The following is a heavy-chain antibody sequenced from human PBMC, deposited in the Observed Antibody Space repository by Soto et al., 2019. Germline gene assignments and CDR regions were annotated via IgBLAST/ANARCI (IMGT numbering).Heavy chain of an antibody. Sequence: PGGSLRLSCAASGFTFSSYAMSWVRQAPGKGLEWVSAISGSGGSTYYADSVKGRFTISRDNSKNTLYLQMNSLRAEDTAVYYCAKAGDYNWARDYYFDYWGQGTLVTVSS. CDR2: ISGSGGST. J-gene: IGHJ4*02. V-gene: IGHV3-23*01. CDR3: AKAGDYNWARDYYFDY. CDR1: GFTFSSYA. D-gene: IGHD4-17*01.